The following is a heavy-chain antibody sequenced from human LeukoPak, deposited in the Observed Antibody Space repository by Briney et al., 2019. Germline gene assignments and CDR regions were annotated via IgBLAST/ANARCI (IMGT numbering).Heavy chain of an antibody. D-gene: IGHD3-10*01. CDR3: ARGRRGAYYMDV. V-gene: IGHV1-46*01. J-gene: IGHJ6*03. CDR1: GYTFTSYY. CDR2: INPSGGST. Sequence: ASVKVSCKASGYTFTSYYMHWVRQAPAQGLEWMGIINPSGGSTSYAQKFQGRVTMTRDTSTSTVYMELSSLRSEDTAEYYCARGRRGAYYMDVWGKGTTVIISS.